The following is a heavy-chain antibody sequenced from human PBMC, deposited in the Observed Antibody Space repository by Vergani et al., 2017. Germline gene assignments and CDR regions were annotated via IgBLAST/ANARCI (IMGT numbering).Heavy chain of an antibody. CDR2: ISYDGSNK. D-gene: IGHD6-13*01. CDR3: AKGHSSSWYWHYFDY. Sequence: QVQLVESGGGVVQPGRSLRLSCAASGFTFSSYGMHWVRQAPGKGLEGVALISYDGSNKYYADSVKGRFTISRDNSKNTLYLQMNSLRAEDTAMFYCAKGHSSSWYWHYFDYWGQGTLVTVSS. V-gene: IGHV3-30*18. CDR1: GFTFSSYG. J-gene: IGHJ4*02.